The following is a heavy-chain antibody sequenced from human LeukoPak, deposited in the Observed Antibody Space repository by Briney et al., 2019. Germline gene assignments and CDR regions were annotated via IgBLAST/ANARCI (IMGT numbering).Heavy chain of an antibody. V-gene: IGHV3-21*01. Sequence: PGGSLRLSCAASGFTFSSYSMNWVRQAPGKGLEWVSSISSSSSYIYYADSVKGRFTISRDNAKNSLYLQMNSLRAEDTAVYYCARDGFRGLLWFGEVTFGFDPWGQGTLVTVSS. CDR1: GFTFSSYS. CDR2: ISSSSSYI. CDR3: ARDGFRGLLWFGEVTFGFDP. D-gene: IGHD3-10*01. J-gene: IGHJ5*02.